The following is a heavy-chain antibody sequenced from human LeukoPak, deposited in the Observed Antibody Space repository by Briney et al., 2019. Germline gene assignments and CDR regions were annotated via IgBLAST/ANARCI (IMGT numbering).Heavy chain of an antibody. Sequence: GGSLRLSCAASGFIFSSYDMPWVRQATGKGLEWVSAIHCPGDTQYAGSVKGRVTISRDNAENSVYLQLNSLRAGDTAVYYCVRGQCSSSGCSTRVSGLYVWGHGTVVTVFS. D-gene: IGHD2-2*01. CDR3: VRGQCSSSGCSTRVSGLYV. J-gene: IGHJ3*01. CDR1: GFIFSSYD. V-gene: IGHV3-13*01. CDR2: IHCPGDT.